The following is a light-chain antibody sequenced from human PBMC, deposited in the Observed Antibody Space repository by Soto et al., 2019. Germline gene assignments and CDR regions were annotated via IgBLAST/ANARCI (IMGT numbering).Light chain of an antibody. CDR2: GAF. J-gene: IGKJ5*01. CDR1: ESGRSN. CDR3: QQYGSFIT. V-gene: IGKV3-15*01. Sequence: EVVMTESAATLSVSLAARATLSSRARESGRSNLAWYQQKPGQAPRLLIYGAFTRATGISARCSGSGSGTEFTLTISRLEPEDFAVYYCQQYGSFITFGQGTRLAIK.